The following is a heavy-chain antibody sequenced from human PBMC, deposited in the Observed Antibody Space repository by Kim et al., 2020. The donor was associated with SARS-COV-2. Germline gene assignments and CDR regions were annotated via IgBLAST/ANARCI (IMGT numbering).Heavy chain of an antibody. J-gene: IGHJ4*02. CDR3: ARGFDD. Sequence: SETLSLTCTVSGGSISSYYWSWIRQPPGKGLEWIGYIYYSGSTNYNPSPTSRVPISVDTSKNQFSLKLSSVTAADTAVYYCARGFDDWGQGTLVTVSS. CDR2: IYYSGST. V-gene: IGHV4-59*01. CDR1: GGSISSYY.